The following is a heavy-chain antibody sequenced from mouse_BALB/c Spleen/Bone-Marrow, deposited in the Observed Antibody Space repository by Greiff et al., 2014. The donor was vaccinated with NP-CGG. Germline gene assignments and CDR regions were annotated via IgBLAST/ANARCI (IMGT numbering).Heavy chain of an antibody. J-gene: IGHJ3*01. Sequence: VQLQQSGAELVRPGASVKLSCKASGYTFTSYWINWVKQRPGQGLEWIGNIYPSDSYTNYNQKFKDKATLTVDKSSSTAYMQLSCPTSEDSAVYYCTTGTRFAYWGQGTLVTVSA. CDR3: TTGTRFAY. CDR2: IYPSDSYT. CDR1: GYTFTSYW. V-gene: IGHV1-69*02. D-gene: IGHD4-1*01.